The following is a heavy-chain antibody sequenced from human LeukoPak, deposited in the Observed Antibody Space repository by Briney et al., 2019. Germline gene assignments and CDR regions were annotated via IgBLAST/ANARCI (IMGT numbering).Heavy chain of an antibody. V-gene: IGHV1-18*01. CDR3: ARDVAFYGSSWHNWFDP. Sequence: ASVKVSCKASGYTFTNYGISWVRQAPGQGLEWMGWISAYNGNTNYAQKPQGRVTMTTDTSTNTAYMELRSLGSDDTAVYYCARDVAFYGSSWHNWFDPWGQGTLVTVSS. D-gene: IGHD6-13*01. CDR2: ISAYNGNT. CDR1: GYTFTNYG. J-gene: IGHJ5*02.